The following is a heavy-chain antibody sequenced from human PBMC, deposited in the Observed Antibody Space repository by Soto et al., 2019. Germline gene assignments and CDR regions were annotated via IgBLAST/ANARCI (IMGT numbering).Heavy chain of an antibody. CDR3: AKMAWFGEYRPDAFDI. CDR2: ISWNSGSI. CDR1: GFTFDDYV. J-gene: IGHJ3*02. V-gene: IGHV3-9*01. D-gene: IGHD3-10*01. Sequence: GGSLRLSCAASGFTFDDYVMHWVRQAPGKGLEWVSGISWNSGSIGYASSVKGRFTISRDNAKNSLYLQMNSLTAEDTALYYCAKMAWFGEYRPDAFDIWGQGTMVTVSS.